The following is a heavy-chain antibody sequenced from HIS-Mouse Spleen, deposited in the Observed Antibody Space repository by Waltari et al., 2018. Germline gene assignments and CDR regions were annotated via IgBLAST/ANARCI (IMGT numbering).Heavy chain of an antibody. CDR3: ARFLTGDYYYYYGMDV. Sequence: QVQLVQSGAEVKKPGASVEVSCKASGYTFTSYDINWVRSATGQGLEWMGWMNPNSGNTGYAQKFQGRVTMTRNTSISTAYMELSSLRSEDTAVYYCARFLTGDYYYYYGMDVWGQGTTVTVSS. V-gene: IGHV1-8*01. CDR2: MNPNSGNT. D-gene: IGHD7-27*01. CDR1: GYTFTSYD. J-gene: IGHJ6*02.